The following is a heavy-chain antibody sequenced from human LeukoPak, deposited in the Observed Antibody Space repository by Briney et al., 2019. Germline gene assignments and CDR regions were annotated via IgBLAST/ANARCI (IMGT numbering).Heavy chain of an antibody. CDR3: AKTTTGYSSGRYPGWPVDC. CDR2: ISGSGGGT. V-gene: IGHV3-23*01. Sequence: PGGSLRLSCGASGFTFNSYAVSWVRQAPGKGLEWVSAISGSGGGTYYADSVKGRFTISRDNSKNTVYLQMNSLSTGDTAVYYCAKTTTGYSSGRYPGWPVDCWGQGTLVTVSS. D-gene: IGHD6-19*01. J-gene: IGHJ4*02. CDR1: GFTFNSYA.